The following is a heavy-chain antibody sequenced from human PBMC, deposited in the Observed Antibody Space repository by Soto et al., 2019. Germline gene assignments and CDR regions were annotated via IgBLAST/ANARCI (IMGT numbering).Heavy chain of an antibody. Sequence: EVQLVESGGGLVQPGGSLRLSCAASGFTFSSYWMHWVRQAPGKGLVWVSRINIHGSSTSYADSAKGRFTISRDNAKNTLYLQMNSLRAEDTAVYYCVRTSLVVAAATRADYWGQGTLVTVSS. CDR2: INIHGSST. D-gene: IGHD2-15*01. CDR3: VRTSLVVAAATRADY. V-gene: IGHV3-74*01. J-gene: IGHJ4*02. CDR1: GFTFSSYW.